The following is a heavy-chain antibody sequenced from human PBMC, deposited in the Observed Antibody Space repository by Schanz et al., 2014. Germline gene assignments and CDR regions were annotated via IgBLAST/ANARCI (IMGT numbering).Heavy chain of an antibody. V-gene: IGHV3-23*04. D-gene: IGHD4-4*01. CDR2: INTGVNT. Sequence: EVQLVESGGGLVQPGASLRLSCAASGFTFGDYAMPWVRQAPGKGLEWVSAINTGVNTYYADSVRGRFTMSRDNSKNTRYLQMSSLRADDTAVYYCAKASDWPVTRFDPWGQGTLVTVSS. CDR3: AKASDWPVTRFDP. J-gene: IGHJ5*02. CDR1: GFTFGDYA.